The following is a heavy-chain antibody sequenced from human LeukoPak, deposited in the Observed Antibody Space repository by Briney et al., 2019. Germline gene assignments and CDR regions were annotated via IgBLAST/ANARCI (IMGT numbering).Heavy chain of an antibody. J-gene: IGHJ3*01. CDR3: VRAGGLPRDNAFDL. CDR1: GGSISVYY. V-gene: IGHV4-59*01. Sequence: SETLSLTCSVSGGSISVYYWTWIPQPPGKGLEWVGFVYYTGGTNYNPSLKSRVTMSVDASNNQFSMRLTSVTAADTAVYYCVRAGGLPRDNAFDLWGQGTMVTVSS. D-gene: IGHD3-10*01. CDR2: VYYTGGT.